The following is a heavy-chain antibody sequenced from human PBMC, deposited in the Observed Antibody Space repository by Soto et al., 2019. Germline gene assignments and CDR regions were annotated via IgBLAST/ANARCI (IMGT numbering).Heavy chain of an antibody. Sequence: EVQLLESGGGLVQPGGSLRLSCTPSEFTFSSYAMSWVRQAPGRGLEWVSTISGSGGNTYYADSVKGRFTITGDNSKNTLYLHMNSLRADDTAVYYCAKAGPKLLEANSNFDYWGQGTLVTVSS. CDR2: ISGSGGNT. CDR3: AKAGPKLLEANSNFDY. CDR1: EFTFSSYA. D-gene: IGHD2-21*01. V-gene: IGHV3-23*01. J-gene: IGHJ4*02.